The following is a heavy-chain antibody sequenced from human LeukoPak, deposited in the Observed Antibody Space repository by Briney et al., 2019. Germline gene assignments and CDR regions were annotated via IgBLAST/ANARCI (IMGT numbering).Heavy chain of an antibody. Sequence: TGGSLRLSCAASGFTFSSYAMHWVRQAPGKGLEYVSAISSNGGSTYYANSVKGRFTISRDNSKNTLYLQMGSLRAEDMAVYYCARGISLVRAGYDAFDIWGQGTMVTVSS. J-gene: IGHJ3*02. V-gene: IGHV3-64*01. CDR2: ISSNGGST. D-gene: IGHD3-10*01. CDR1: GFTFSSYA. CDR3: ARGISLVRAGYDAFDI.